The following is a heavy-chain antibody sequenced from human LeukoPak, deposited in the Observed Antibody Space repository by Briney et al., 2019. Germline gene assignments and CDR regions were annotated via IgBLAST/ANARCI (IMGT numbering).Heavy chain of an antibody. D-gene: IGHD5-18*01. V-gene: IGHV4-39*07. CDR1: GGSISSSSYY. CDR3: ARVRLSTAMVHYYFDY. CDR2: IYYSGST. J-gene: IGHJ4*02. Sequence: SETLSLTCTVSGGSISSSSYYWGWIRQPPGEGLEWIGSIYYSGSTYYNPSLKSRVTISVDTSKNQFSLKLSSVTAADTAVYYCARVRLSTAMVHYYFDYWGQGTLVTVSS.